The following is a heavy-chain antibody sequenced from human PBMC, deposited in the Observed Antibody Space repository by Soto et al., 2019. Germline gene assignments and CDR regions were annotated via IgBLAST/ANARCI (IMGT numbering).Heavy chain of an antibody. Sequence: QLQLQESGSRLVRPSQTLPLTCAVSGGSINNSCYSWSWLRQPPGKGLEWIGCISHGGNTYYNPSLRSRVIMSIDKSKNHFSLGLKSVTAADTATYYCARKSYDIWTGRLDAFDIWGQGTMVTVSS. J-gene: IGHJ3*02. CDR1: GGSINNSCYS. V-gene: IGHV4-30-2*01. CDR2: ISHGGNT. CDR3: ARKSYDIWTGRLDAFDI. D-gene: IGHD3-9*01.